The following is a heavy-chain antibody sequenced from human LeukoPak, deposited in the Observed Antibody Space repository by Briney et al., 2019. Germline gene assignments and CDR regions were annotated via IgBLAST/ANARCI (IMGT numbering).Heavy chain of an antibody. CDR1: AYTFTSYG. CDR3: ARDREYLSVAAMEAFDI. J-gene: IGHJ3*02. V-gene: IGHV1-18*01. D-gene: IGHD5-18*01. CDR2: VSAYNGNT. Sequence: ASVKVSCKGSAYTFTSYGISWVRQAPGQGLEWMGWVSAYNGNTNYAQKLQGRVTMTTDTPTSTAYMELRSLRSDDTAVYYCARDREYLSVAAMEAFDIWGQGTMVTVSS.